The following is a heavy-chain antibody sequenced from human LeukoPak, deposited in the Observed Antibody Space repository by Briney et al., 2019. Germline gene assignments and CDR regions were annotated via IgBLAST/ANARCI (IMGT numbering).Heavy chain of an antibody. D-gene: IGHD3-22*01. Sequence: ASVKVSCKASGYTFTSYGISWVRQAPGQGLEWMGWISAYNGNTNYAQKLQGRVTMTTDTSTSTAYMELRSLRSDDTAVYYCARERGYYYDSSGAYWGKGTLVTVSS. V-gene: IGHV1-18*01. CDR2: ISAYNGNT. CDR1: GYTFTSYG. CDR3: ARERGYYYDSSGAY. J-gene: IGHJ4*02.